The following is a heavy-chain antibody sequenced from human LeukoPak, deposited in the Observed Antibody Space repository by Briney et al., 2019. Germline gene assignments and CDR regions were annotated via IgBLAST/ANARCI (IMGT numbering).Heavy chain of an antibody. CDR2: INVYNGKT. CDR1: DHTFSSDG. Sequence: ASVRVSCKISDHTFSSDGFTWVRQAPGKGLEWMGWINVYNGKTDYAHKLQGRVTMTTDTSTNTAYMDLRSLRSDDTAMYYCANRGQQLYDYWGQGTLVTVSS. V-gene: IGHV1-18*01. CDR3: ANRGQQLYDY. J-gene: IGHJ4*02. D-gene: IGHD6-13*01.